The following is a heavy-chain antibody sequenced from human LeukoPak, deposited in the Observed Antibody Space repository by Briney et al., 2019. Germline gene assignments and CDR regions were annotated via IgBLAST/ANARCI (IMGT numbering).Heavy chain of an antibody. CDR3: ARGYCSSSNCPDFDY. D-gene: IGHD2-2*01. CDR1: GGSFSGYY. CDR2: INHSGST. Sequence: SETLSLTCGVYGGSFSGYYWSWIRQPPGKGLEWIGEINHSGSTNYNPSLKSRVTISVDTSKNQFSLKLSSVTAADTAVYYSARGYCSSSNCPDFDYWGQGTLVTVSS. V-gene: IGHV4-34*01. J-gene: IGHJ4*02.